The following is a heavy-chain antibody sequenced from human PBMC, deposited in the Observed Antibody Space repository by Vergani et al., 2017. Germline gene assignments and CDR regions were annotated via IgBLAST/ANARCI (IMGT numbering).Heavy chain of an antibody. J-gene: IGHJ6*02. CDR3: AKNPGISTTRHYYAMDV. V-gene: IGHV3-48*01. CDR1: GFTFSSYG. D-gene: IGHD1-1*01. Sequence: EVQLVESGGGLVQTGGSLRISCAASGFTFSSYGMNWVRQAPGKGLEWVSYISPGASTVSYTDSVTGRFTVSRDNDNNSLTLDMTTLRVEDTAVYYCAKNPGISTTRHYYAMDVWGQGTTVTVSS. CDR2: ISPGASTV.